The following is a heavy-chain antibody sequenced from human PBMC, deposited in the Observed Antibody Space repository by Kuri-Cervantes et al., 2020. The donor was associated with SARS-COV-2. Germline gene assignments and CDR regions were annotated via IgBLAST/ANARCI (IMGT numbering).Heavy chain of an antibody. CDR3: AREGAGTLYTSRYYGMDV. J-gene: IGHJ6*02. Sequence: ASVKVSCKASGYTFTGYYIHWVRQAPGQGLEWMGWINPKSGGTDYAQKFQGRVTMTRDTSISTAYLELSRLNSDDTAVYYCAREGAGTLYTSRYYGMDVWGQGTTVTVSS. CDR2: INPKSGGT. V-gene: IGHV1-2*02. D-gene: IGHD3-10*01. CDR1: GYTFTGYY.